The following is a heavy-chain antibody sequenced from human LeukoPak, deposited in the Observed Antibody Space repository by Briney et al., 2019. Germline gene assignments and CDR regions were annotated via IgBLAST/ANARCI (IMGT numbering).Heavy chain of an antibody. CDR2: INAYNGNT. CDR3: ARTYYDILTGYYIPFDY. Sequence: ASGKLSCKASDYTFTSYGIIWVRQAPGQGLKWLGWINAYNGNTNYAQKLQGRVTMTTDTSTSTAYMELRSLRSDDTAVYYCARTYYDILTGYYIPFDYWGQGTLVTVSS. J-gene: IGHJ4*02. CDR1: DYTFTSYG. V-gene: IGHV1-18*01. D-gene: IGHD3-9*01.